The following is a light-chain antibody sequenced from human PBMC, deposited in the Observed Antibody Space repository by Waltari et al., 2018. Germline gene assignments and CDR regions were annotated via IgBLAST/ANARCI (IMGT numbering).Light chain of an antibody. CDR3: CSYAGSSPHVI. V-gene: IGLV2-23*01. J-gene: IGLJ2*01. Sequence: QSALTQPASVSGSPGQSITIPCTGSSSAVGSYQFVSWYQQHPGKAPQLMIYGGSQRPSGVSNRFSGSKSGNMASLTISGLRAEDEADYYCCSYAGSSPHVIFGGGTKLTVL. CDR1: SSAVGSYQF. CDR2: GGS.